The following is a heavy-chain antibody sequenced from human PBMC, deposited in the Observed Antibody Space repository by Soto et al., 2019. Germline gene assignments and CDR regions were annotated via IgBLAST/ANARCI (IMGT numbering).Heavy chain of an antibody. CDR2: ITISSNNM. V-gene: IGHV3-21*01. J-gene: IGHJ4*02. D-gene: IGHD3-22*01. CDR3: ARDYYYDSSGYSPLDY. Sequence: EVQLVESGGGLVKPGGSLRLSCEASGFTFTRYSMNWVRQAPGKGLEWVASITISSNNMYYADSVKGRFTISRDNAKNSVYMQLNSMRPEDTAVYYCARDYYYDSSGYSPLDYWGQGTLVTVSS. CDR1: GFTFTRYS.